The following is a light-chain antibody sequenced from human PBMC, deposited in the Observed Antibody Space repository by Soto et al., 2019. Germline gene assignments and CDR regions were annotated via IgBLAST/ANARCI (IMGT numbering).Light chain of an antibody. J-gene: IGLJ3*02. CDR1: SSDIGGYNS. Sequence: QSVLTQPASVSGSPGQSITISCTGTSSDIGGYNSVSWYQQHPGKAPKLMIYEVSNRPSGVSNRFSGSKSGDTASLTISGLQAEDEADYYCSSYRSPSTLVFGGGTKVTVL. CDR3: SSYRSPSTLV. CDR2: EVS. V-gene: IGLV2-14*01.